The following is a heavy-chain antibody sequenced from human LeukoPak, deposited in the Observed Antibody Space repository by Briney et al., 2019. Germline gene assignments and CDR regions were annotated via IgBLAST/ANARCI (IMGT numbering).Heavy chain of an antibody. J-gene: IGHJ1*01. CDR3: ARKSSGWYASRYFQH. CDR2: INHSGST. Sequence: SESLSLTCAVYGGSFSGYYWSWIRQPPGKGLEWIGEINHSGSTNYNPSLKSRVTISVDTSKNQFSLKLSSVTAADTAVYYCARKSSGWYASRYFQHWGPGTLVTVSS. CDR1: GGSFSGYY. V-gene: IGHV4-34*01. D-gene: IGHD6-19*01.